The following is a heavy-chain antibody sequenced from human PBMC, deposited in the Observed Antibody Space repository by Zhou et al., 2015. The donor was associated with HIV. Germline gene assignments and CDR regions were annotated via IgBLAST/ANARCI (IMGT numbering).Heavy chain of an antibody. CDR1: GGTFSSYT. CDR3: ARSPTTYCGGDCYTPDFDY. J-gene: IGHJ4*02. Sequence: GGTFSSYTISWVRQAPGQGLEWMGRIIPILGIANYAQKFQGRVTITADKSTSTAYMELSSLRSEDTAVYYCARSPTTYCGGDCYTPDFDYWGQGTLVTVSS. CDR2: IIPILGIA. V-gene: IGHV1-69*02. D-gene: IGHD2-21*02.